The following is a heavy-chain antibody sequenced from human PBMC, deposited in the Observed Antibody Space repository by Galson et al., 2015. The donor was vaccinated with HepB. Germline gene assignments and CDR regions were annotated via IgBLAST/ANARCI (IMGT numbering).Heavy chain of an antibody. Sequence: SLRLSCAASGFTFRSYGMHWVRQAPGKGLEWVAVIWSDGSNKYYADSVKGRFTISRDNSKNTLYLQMNSLRAEDTAVYYCARDLGSGSSFSYFDYWGQGTLVTVSS. CDR1: GFTFRSYG. CDR2: IWSDGSNK. CDR3: ARDLGSGSSFSYFDY. D-gene: IGHD3-10*01. V-gene: IGHV3-33*08. J-gene: IGHJ4*02.